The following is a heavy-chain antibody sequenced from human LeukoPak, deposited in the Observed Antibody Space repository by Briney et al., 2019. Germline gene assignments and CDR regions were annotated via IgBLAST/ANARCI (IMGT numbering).Heavy chain of an antibody. CDR1: GFTFSSYA. V-gene: IGHV3-23*01. Sequence: GGSLRLSCAASGFTFSSYAMSWVRQAPGKGLEGVSAISGSGGSTYYADSMKGRFTISRDNSKNTLYLQMNSLRAEDTAVYYCTTDIVVVVADYWGQGTLVTVSS. J-gene: IGHJ4*02. CDR3: TTDIVVVVADY. D-gene: IGHD2-15*01. CDR2: ISGSGGST.